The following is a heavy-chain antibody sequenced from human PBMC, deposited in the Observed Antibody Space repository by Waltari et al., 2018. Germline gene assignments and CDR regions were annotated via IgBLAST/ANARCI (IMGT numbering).Heavy chain of an antibody. CDR1: GFTFSSYA. V-gene: IGHV3-23*01. Sequence: EVQLLESGGGLVQPGGSLRLSCAASGFTFSSYAMSWVRQAPGKGLEWVSGISGSGGSKYYADSGKGRFTISRDNSKNTLYLQMNSLRAEDTAVYYCAKGDSYSSSWYITRNWFDPWGQGTLVTVSS. J-gene: IGHJ5*02. CDR2: ISGSGGSK. D-gene: IGHD6-13*01. CDR3: AKGDSYSSSWYITRNWFDP.